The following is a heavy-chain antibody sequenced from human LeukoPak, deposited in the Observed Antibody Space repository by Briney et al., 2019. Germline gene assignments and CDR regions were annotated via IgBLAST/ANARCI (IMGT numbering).Heavy chain of an antibody. CDR3: ARQYSYGYYFDY. CDR2: IYYSGNT. V-gene: IGHV4-59*01. D-gene: IGHD5-18*01. Sequence: SETLSLTCTVSGGSISSYYWSWIRQPPGKGLEWIGYIYYSGNTNYNPSLKSRVTISVDTSKSQFSLKLSSVSAVDTAVYYCARQYSYGYYFDYWGQGTLVTVSS. J-gene: IGHJ4*02. CDR1: GGSISSYY.